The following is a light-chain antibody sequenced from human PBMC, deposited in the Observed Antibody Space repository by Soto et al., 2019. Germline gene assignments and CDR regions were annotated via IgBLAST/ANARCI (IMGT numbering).Light chain of an antibody. CDR2: SNN. J-gene: IGLJ2*01. CDR3: AAWDGSLSGVV. Sequence: QSVLTQPPSASGTPGQRVTVSCSGSSSNIGSNYVYWYQHLPGTAPKLLIYSNNQRPSGVPDRFSGSKSGTSASLAISGLRSEDEADYYCAAWDGSLSGVVFGGGTKLTVL. CDR1: SSNIGSNY. V-gene: IGLV1-47*02.